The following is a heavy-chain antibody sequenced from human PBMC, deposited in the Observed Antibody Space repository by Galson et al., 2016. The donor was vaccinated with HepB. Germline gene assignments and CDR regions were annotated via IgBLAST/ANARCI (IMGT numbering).Heavy chain of an antibody. CDR1: GFTLSXXX. CDR3: ARDTRCSSCFSPNYFDY. CDR2: XXYSXXXI. V-gene: IGHV3-48*02. D-gene: IGHD2-2*01. Sequence: SLRLSCAASGFTLSXXXMNXXXQAXXXGLXXLSXXXYSXXXIXXADSXXGRFTIXXDNAKNSLNLQMNSLRDEDTAXXYCARDTRCSSCFSPNYFDYWGXXTLXPXSS. J-gene: IGHJ4*01.